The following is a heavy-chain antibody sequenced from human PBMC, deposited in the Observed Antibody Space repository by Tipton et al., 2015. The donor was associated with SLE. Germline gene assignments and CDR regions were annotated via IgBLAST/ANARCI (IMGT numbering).Heavy chain of an antibody. CDR1: GFPFSSYW. V-gene: IGHV3-30*02. D-gene: IGHD3-10*01. J-gene: IGHJ4*02. Sequence: SLRLSCAVSGFPFSSYWMSWVRQVPGKGLEWVAFIRYDGGEKYYADSVKGLFTISRDNSKNTLYLQMNSLRPEDTAVYYCAKDRLGSGSYMDYWGQGTLVTVSS. CDR2: IRYDGGEK. CDR3: AKDRLGSGSYMDY.